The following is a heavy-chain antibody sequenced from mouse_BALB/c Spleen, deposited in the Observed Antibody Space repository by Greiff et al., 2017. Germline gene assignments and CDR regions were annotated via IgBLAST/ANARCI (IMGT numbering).Heavy chain of an antibody. J-gene: IGHJ1*01. D-gene: IGHD2-4*01. CDR2: INSNGGST. Sequence: VQLKESGGGLVQPGGSLKLSCAASGFTFSSYGMSWVRQTPDKRLELVATINSNGGSTYYPDSVKGRFTISRDNAKNTLYLQMSSLKSEDTAMYYCARERDDYDWYFDVWGAGTTVTVSS. CDR1: GFTFSSYG. CDR3: ARERDDYDWYFDV. V-gene: IGHV5-6-3*01.